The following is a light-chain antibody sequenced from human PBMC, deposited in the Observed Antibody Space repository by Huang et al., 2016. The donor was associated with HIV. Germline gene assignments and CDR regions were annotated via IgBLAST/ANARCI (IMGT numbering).Light chain of an antibody. CDR2: AAS. J-gene: IGKJ5*01. CDR1: QDIGTS. V-gene: IGKV1-13*02. CDR3: QQLHTYPIT. Sequence: AVQLTQSPSSLSASVGDTVIISCWASQDIGTSLAWYQQRTGRAPKLLIAAASPLQTGVPSRFSGDSAGTYFTLFITNLQPEDFATYYCQQLHTYPITFGQGTRLDIK.